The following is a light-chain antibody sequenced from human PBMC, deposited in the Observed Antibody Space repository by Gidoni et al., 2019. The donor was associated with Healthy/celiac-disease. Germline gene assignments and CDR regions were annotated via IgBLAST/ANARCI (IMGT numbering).Light chain of an antibody. V-gene: IGKV4-1*01. Sequence: DIVMTQSPDSLAVSLGERATINCKSSQSVLYSSNNKNYLAWYQQKPGQPPKLLIYWASTRESGVHDRCSGSGSGTDFTLTISSLQAEDVAVYYCQQYYSTPCSFGQGTKLEIK. J-gene: IGKJ2*04. CDR1: QSVLYSSNNKNY. CDR2: WAS. CDR3: QQYYSTPCS.